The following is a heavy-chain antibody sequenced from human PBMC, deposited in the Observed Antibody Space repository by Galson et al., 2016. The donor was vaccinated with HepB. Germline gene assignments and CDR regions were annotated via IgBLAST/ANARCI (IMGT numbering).Heavy chain of an antibody. CDR1: GYTFTTYF. CDR2: IDPTGGST. V-gene: IGHV1-46*01. D-gene: IGHD2-15*01. Sequence: SVKVSCKASGYTFTTYFMHWLRQAPGQGLEWMGIIDPTGGSTTYAQKFQGRVTMIRDTSTRIVYMELSSLRPEDTAVYDCAREGARGSGRCFGDWGQGGLVTVSS. J-gene: IGHJ4*02. CDR3: AREGARGSGRCFGD.